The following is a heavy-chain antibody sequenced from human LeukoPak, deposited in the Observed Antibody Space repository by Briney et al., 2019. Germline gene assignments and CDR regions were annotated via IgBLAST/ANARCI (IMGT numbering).Heavy chain of an antibody. CDR2: ISNSGSSI. V-gene: IGHV3-48*04. CDR1: GFTFSSYG. Sequence: PGGSLRLSCAASGFTFSSYGMSWVRQAPGKGLEWVSYISNSGSSIYYADSVKGRFTISRDNAKNSLYLQMNSLRAEDTAVYYCARPRRGYSYGFFDFWGQGTLVTVSS. CDR3: ARPRRGYSYGFFDF. J-gene: IGHJ4*02. D-gene: IGHD5-18*01.